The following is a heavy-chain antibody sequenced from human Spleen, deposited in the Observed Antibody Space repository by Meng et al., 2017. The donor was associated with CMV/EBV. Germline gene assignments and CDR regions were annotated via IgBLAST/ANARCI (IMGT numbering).Heavy chain of an antibody. J-gene: IGHJ4*02. CDR3: ARRTGGLDY. CDR1: GYSFTNYW. Sequence: KISCKGSGYSFTNYWIAWVRQMPVKGLEWTGIIYPGDSDTKCSPSFQGQVTISADKSIGTAYLQWSSLKASDAALYYCARRTGGLDYWGQGTLVTVSS. CDR2: IYPGDSDT. D-gene: IGHD3/OR15-3a*01. V-gene: IGHV5-51*01.